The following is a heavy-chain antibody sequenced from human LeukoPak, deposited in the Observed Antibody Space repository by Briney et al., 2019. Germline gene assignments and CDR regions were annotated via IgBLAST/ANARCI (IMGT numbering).Heavy chain of an antibody. V-gene: IGHV1-2*02. CDR3: ARGYTYDYVWGSYHLWDYYYSYMDV. D-gene: IGHD3-16*02. J-gene: IGHJ6*03. Sequence: GASVKVSCKASGYTFTGYYIHWVRQAPGQGLEWMGGINPNIGGRNYAQKFQGRVTMTRDTSISTAYMELSRLRSDDTAVYYCARGYTYDYVWGSYHLWDYYYSYMDVWGKGSTVTVSS. CDR1: GYTFTGYY. CDR2: INPNIGGR.